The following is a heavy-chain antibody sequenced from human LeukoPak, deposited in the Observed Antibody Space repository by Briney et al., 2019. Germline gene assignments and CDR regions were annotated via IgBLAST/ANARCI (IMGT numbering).Heavy chain of an antibody. D-gene: IGHD1-26*01. CDR1: GGTFSNYA. Sequence: SVKVSCKASGGTFSNYAINWVRQAPGQGLEWMGRNIPILGIANYAQKFQGRVTITADKSTSTAYMELSSLRSGDTAVYYCAISRSYGAFYNFDYWGQGTLVTVSS. J-gene: IGHJ4*02. V-gene: IGHV1-69*04. CDR3: AISRSYGAFYNFDY. CDR2: NIPILGIA.